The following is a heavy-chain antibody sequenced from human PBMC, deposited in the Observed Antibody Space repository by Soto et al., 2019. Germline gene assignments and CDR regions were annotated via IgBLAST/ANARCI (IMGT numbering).Heavy chain of an antibody. D-gene: IGHD4-17*01. CDR1: GYTFTSYD. CDR2: MNPNSGNT. V-gene: IGHV1-8*01. J-gene: IGHJ6*03. CDR3: AREGSASWGVTTRYYYYYYMDV. Sequence: ASVKVSCKASGYTFTSYDINWVRQATGQGLEWMGWMNPNSGNTGYAQKFQGRVTMTRNTSISTAYMELSSLRSEDTAVYYCAREGSASWGVTTRYYYYYYMDVWGKGTTVTVSS.